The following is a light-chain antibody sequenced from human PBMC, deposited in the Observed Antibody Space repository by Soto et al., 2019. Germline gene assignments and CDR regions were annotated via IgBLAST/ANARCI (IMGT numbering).Light chain of an antibody. CDR1: RSDVGGFNY. J-gene: IGLJ3*02. CDR3: TSYTDTTTLV. V-gene: IGLV2-14*01. Sequence: QSVLTQPASMSGSPGQSITISCTGTRSDVGGFNYVSWYQQPPDRAPKLIIYEVSNRPSRVSNRFSGSKSGNTASLTISGLQAEDEATYYCTSYTDTTTLVFGGGTKVTVL. CDR2: EVS.